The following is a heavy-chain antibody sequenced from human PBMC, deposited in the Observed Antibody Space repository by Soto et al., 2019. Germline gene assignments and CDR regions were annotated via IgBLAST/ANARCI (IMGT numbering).Heavy chain of an antibody. J-gene: IGHJ4*02. V-gene: IGHV4-34*01. Sequence: SETLSLTCAVYGGSFSSDYWSCIRQLKGKGLEWIGEINHSGSTNYNPSLKSRVTISVDTSKNQFSLKLSSVTAADTAVYYCARGFGGYWGQGTLVTVS. CDR2: INHSGST. CDR1: GGSFSSDY. D-gene: IGHD3-16*01. CDR3: ARGFGGY.